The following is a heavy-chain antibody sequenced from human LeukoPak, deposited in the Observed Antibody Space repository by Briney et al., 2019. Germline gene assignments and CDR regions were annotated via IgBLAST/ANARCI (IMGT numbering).Heavy chain of an antibody. CDR1: GGSISSSSYY. J-gene: IGHJ4*02. Sequence: SETLSLTCSASGGSISSSSYYWGWIRQPPGKGLEWIGSVHDTGSTFYNPSLKSRVTISLDTSKNQFSLKLSSVTAADTAVYYCAREATSYSYYLDYWGQGSLVTVSS. CDR3: AREATSYSYYLDY. CDR2: VHDTGST. V-gene: IGHV4-39*07. D-gene: IGHD4-11*01.